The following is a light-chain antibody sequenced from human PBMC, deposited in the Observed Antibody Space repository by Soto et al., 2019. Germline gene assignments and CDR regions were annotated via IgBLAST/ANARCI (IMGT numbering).Light chain of an antibody. CDR3: QQRTFSPAT. CDR1: QSVGKF. CDR2: DAS. Sequence: EIVLTQSPATLSLSPGESATLSCRASQSVGKFLAWYRQTPGQAPSLLIFDASTRAPGIPARFSGSGSGTEFTLTISSLEPEDFAVYYCQQRTFSPATFGQGTRVEIK. V-gene: IGKV3-11*01. J-gene: IGKJ1*01.